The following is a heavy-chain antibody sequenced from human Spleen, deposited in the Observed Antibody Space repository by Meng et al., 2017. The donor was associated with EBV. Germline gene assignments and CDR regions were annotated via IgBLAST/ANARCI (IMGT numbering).Heavy chain of an antibody. CDR3: ARLCENKRLLAGFDY. CDR2: IIPTFGTT. CDR1: GGTFSSHG. D-gene: IGHD6-19*01. J-gene: IGHJ4*02. V-gene: IGHV1-69*01. Sequence: HVQLVQSGGEVNKDGSEVEVSCEDYGGTFSSHGLSWVRQAPGQGHEWMGGIIPTFGTTNYAQKFQGRLTITADASTNTVYMELSSLRSEDTAVYFCARLCENKRLLAGFDYWGQGTLVTVSS.